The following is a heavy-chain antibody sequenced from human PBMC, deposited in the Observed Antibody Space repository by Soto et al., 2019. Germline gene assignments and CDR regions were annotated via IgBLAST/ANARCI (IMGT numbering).Heavy chain of an antibody. J-gene: IGHJ6*03. V-gene: IGHV4-34*01. D-gene: IGHD5-12*01. CDR2: INHSGST. CDR1: GGSFSGYY. CDR3: ARVVANYYYYYYMDV. Sequence: SETLSLTCAVYGGSFSGYYWSWIRQPPGKGLEWIGEINHSGSTNYNPSLKSRVTISVDTSKNQFSLKLSSVTAADTAVYYCARVVANYYYYYYMDVWGKGTTVTVSS.